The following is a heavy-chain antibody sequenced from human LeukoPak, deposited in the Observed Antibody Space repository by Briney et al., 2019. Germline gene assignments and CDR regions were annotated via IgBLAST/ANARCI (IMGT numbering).Heavy chain of an antibody. V-gene: IGHV3-48*03. J-gene: IGHJ4*02. CDR2: ISSSGSTI. D-gene: IGHD2-8*02. CDR3: ATLTLWWGYN. CDR1: GFTFRSYE. Sequence: GGSLRLSCAASGFTFRSYEMNWVRQAPGKGLEWVSYISSSGSTIYYADSVKGRFTISRDNAKNSLYLQMNSLRAEDTAVYYCATLTLWWGYNWGQGTLVTVSS.